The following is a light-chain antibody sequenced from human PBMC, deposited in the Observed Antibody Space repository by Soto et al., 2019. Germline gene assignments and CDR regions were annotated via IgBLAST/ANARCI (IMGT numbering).Light chain of an antibody. CDR2: GAS. V-gene: IGKV3-15*01. CDR3: QQYNDWPYT. CDR1: QSVGSN. J-gene: IGKJ2*01. Sequence: EIVITQSPATLSVSPGERATLSCRAAQSVGSNLAWYQQKPGQAPRLLIYGASTRATGIPVRFSGSGSGTEFTLTISSLQSEDFVVYYCQQYNDWPYTFGQGTKLEIK.